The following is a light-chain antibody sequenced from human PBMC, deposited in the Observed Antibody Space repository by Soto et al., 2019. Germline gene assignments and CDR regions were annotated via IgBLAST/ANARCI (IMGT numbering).Light chain of an antibody. V-gene: IGLV2-8*01. J-gene: IGLJ1*01. Sequence: QSALTQPPSASGSPGQSVTISCTGTSSNVGGYNYVSWYQHHPGKAPKLIIYEVYMRPSGIPDRFPGSKSGNTAALTVSGLQAEDEADYDCSSYVGTNSYVFGTGTKLTVL. CDR2: EVY. CDR3: SSYVGTNSYV. CDR1: SSNVGGYNY.